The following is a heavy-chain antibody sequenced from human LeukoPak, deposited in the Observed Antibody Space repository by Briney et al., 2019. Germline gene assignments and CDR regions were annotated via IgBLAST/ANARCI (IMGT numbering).Heavy chain of an antibody. CDR3: ARERDGRFFDY. Sequence: PGGSLKFSCKASGYTFTNYWMSWVRQAPGKGLEWVANINQGGSEKYFVDSVRGRFTISRDNAKNLLHLQMGTLRADDTAVYYCARERDGRFFDYWGQGTLVTVSS. CDR1: GYTFTNYW. CDR2: INQGGSEK. V-gene: IGHV3-7*01. D-gene: IGHD5-24*01. J-gene: IGHJ4*02.